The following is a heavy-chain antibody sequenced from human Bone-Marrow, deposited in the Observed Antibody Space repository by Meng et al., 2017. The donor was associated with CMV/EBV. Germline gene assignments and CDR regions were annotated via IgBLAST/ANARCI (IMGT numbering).Heavy chain of an antibody. CDR1: GGSVSSGSYY. V-gene: IGHV4-61*01. CDR2: IYYSGST. Sequence: SETLSLTCTVSGGSVSSGSYYWSWIRQPPGKGLEWIGYIYYSGSTYYNPSLKSRVTISIDTSKNQFALKLNSVTAADTAVYYCAISKGVQHLAFDSWGQGTLVTVSS. D-gene: IGHD6-13*01. J-gene: IGHJ4*02. CDR3: AISKGVQHLAFDS.